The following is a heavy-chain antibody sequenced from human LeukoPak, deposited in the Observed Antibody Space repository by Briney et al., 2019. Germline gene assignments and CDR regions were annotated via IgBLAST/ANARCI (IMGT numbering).Heavy chain of an antibody. CDR2: INHSGST. V-gene: IGHV4-34*01. J-gene: IGHJ3*02. CDR3: ARVRKYQLLSRVDRKRGAFDI. CDR1: GGSISSYY. D-gene: IGHD2-2*01. Sequence: SETLSLTCTVSGGSISSYYWSWIRQPPGKGLEWIGEINHSGSTNYNPSLKSRVTISVDTSKNQFSLKLSSVTAADTAVYYCARVRKYQLLSRVDRKRGAFDIWGQGTMVTVSS.